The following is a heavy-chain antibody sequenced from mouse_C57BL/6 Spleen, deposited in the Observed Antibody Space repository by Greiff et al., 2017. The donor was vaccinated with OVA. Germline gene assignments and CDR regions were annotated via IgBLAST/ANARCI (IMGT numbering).Heavy chain of an antibody. CDR3: ATSRTTVVATGFDY. V-gene: IGHV1-64*01. D-gene: IGHD1-1*01. CDR1: GYTFTSYW. J-gene: IGHJ2*01. Sequence: VQLQQSGAELVKPGASVKLSCKASGYTFTSYWMHWVKQRPGQGLEWIGMIYPNSGSTNYNEKFKGKATLTVDKSSSTAYMQLSSLTSEDSAVYYCATSRTTVVATGFDYWGQGTTLTVSS. CDR2: IYPNSGST.